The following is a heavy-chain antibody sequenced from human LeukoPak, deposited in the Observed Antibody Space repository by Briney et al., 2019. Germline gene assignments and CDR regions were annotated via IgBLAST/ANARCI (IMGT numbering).Heavy chain of an antibody. CDR3: ARDLVGYCSSTSCPLGFDP. V-gene: IGHV3-23*01. Sequence: GGSLRLSCAASGFTFSSYGMRWVRQAPGKGLEWVSAIGAGGTTYYADSVKGRFTISRDNSKNTLYLQMNSLRAEDAAVYYCARDLVGYCSSTSCPLGFDPWGQGTLVTVSS. CDR2: IGAGGTT. J-gene: IGHJ5*02. CDR1: GFTFSSYG. D-gene: IGHD2-2*01.